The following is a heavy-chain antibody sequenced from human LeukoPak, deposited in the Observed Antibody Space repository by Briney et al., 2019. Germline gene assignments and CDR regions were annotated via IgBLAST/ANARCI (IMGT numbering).Heavy chain of an antibody. D-gene: IGHD6-13*01. CDR1: GFIFSNYG. CDR3: AKPRAAAGMVYFES. J-gene: IGHJ5*01. CDR2: IWYDGSQK. Sequence: GVSLRLSCAASGFIFSNYGMHWVRQAPGKGLEWVAVIWYDGSQKYYSDAVNGRFTVSRDDSKKTLYLEMNSLRSDDTAMYYRAKPRAAAGMVYFESWGQGTLVTVSS. V-gene: IGHV3-33*08.